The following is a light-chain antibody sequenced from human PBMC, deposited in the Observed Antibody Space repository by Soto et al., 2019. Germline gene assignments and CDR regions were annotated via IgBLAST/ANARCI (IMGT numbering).Light chain of an antibody. V-gene: IGKV2-28*01. CDR2: FGS. CDR1: QSFLDSNGYHY. CDR3: LHALQSALT. J-gene: IGKJ4*01. Sequence: DIVMTQSPLSLPVTPGEPASISYRSSQSFLDSNGYHYLDWYLQRPEQSPQLLSYFGSNRAAGVADGFSSSLSGTDLTLKISRVEAEDVAVYFCLHALQSALTFGEGANVE.